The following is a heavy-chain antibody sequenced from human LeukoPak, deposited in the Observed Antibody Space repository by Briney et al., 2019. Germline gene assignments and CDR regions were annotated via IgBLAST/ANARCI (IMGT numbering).Heavy chain of an antibody. CDR3: ATTDYDILTGWSEWFDP. CDR2: IYTSGST. V-gene: IGHV4-61*02. D-gene: IGHD3-9*01. CDR1: GGSISSGSYY. J-gene: IGHJ5*02. Sequence: SQTLSLTCTVSGGSISSGSYYWSWLRQPAGKGLEWIGRIYTSGSTNYNPSLKSRVTISVDTSKNQFSLKLSSVTAADTAVYYCATTDYDILTGWSEWFDPWGQGTLVTVSS.